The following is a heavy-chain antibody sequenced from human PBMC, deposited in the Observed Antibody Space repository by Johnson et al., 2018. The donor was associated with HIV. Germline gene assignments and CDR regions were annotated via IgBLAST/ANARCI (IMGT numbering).Heavy chain of an antibody. CDR2: ISGSGGSK. J-gene: IGHJ3*02. V-gene: IGHV3-23*04. Sequence: VQLVESGGGLVQPGGSLRLSCAASGFTFSSYAMSWVRQAPGTGLEWVSAISGSGGSKYYADSVTGRFTISRDNSKNTLYLQMNSLRAEDTAVYYCARDYRYGSNSAFDIWGQGTMVTVSS. CDR1: GFTFSSYA. CDR3: ARDYRYGSNSAFDI. D-gene: IGHD4-23*01.